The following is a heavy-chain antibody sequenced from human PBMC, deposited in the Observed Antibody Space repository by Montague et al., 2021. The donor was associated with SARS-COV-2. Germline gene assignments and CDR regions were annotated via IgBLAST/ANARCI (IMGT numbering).Heavy chain of an antibody. J-gene: IGHJ4*02. CDR1: GDSVTRNIAT. V-gene: IGHV6-1*01. Sequence: CAISGDSVTRNIATWAWLRRSPSRGRELLGRTYYRSKWYNDYAESVKSRITIDPDTSKHQFSLHLNSVTPEDTAVYYCARIPVGSKYYFDFWGQGTLVTVSS. D-gene: IGHD2-2*01. CDR3: ARIPVGSKYYFDF. CDR2: TYYRSKWYN.